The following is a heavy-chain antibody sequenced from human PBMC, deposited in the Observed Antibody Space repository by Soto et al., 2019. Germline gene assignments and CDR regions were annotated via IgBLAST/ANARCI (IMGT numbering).Heavy chain of an antibody. D-gene: IGHD7-27*01. Sequence: SETLSLTCAVSGDSISSGYHWSWIRQPPGKGLEYIGYIYNSGTTYYNPSFESRVAISVDTSKNQFSLNVTSVTAADTAVYFCARGRYCLTGRCFPNWFDSWGQGALVTVSS. CDR3: ARGRYCLTGRCFPNWFDS. V-gene: IGHV4-38-2*01. CDR2: IYNSGTT. CDR1: GDSISSGYH. J-gene: IGHJ5*01.